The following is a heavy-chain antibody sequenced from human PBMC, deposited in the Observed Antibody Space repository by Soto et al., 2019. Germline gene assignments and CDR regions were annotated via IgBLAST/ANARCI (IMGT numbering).Heavy chain of an antibody. V-gene: IGHV1-69*01. CDR2: IIPIFGTA. D-gene: IGHD2-2*01. CDR3: ARGGGYCSSTSCYAPNYYYYGMDV. Sequence: QVQLVQSGAEVKKPGSSVKVSCKASGGTFSSYAISWVRQAPGQGLEWMGGIIPIFGTAHYAQKFQGRVTITADESTSTAYMELSSLRSEDTAVYYCARGGGYCSSTSCYAPNYYYYGMDVWGQGTTVTVSS. J-gene: IGHJ6*02. CDR1: GGTFSSYA.